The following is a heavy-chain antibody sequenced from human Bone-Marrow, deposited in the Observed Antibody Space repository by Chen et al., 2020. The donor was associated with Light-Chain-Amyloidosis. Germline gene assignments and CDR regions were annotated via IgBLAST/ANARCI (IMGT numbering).Heavy chain of an antibody. CDR1: GYTFPNYW. V-gene: IGHV5-51*01. D-gene: IGHD5-12*01. CDR3: ARRRDGYNFDY. CDR2: IYPDDSDA. J-gene: IGHJ4*02. Sequence: EVQLEQSGPEVKKPGESLKISCKGSGYTFPNYWNGWVRQMPGKGLEWMGVIYPDDSDARYSPSFEGQVTFSADKSITTAYLQWRSLKASDTAMYYCARRRDGYNFDYWGQGTLVTVSS.